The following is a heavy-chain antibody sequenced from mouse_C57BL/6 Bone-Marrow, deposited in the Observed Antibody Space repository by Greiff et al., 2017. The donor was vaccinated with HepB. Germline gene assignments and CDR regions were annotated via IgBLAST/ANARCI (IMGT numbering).Heavy chain of an antibody. J-gene: IGHJ3*01. V-gene: IGHV1-62-2*01. CDR2: FYPGSGSI. Sequence: VQLQQSGAELVRPGASVKLSCKASGYTFTEYTIHWVKQRSGQGLEWIGWFYPGSGSIKYNEKFKDKATLTADKSSSTVYMELSRLTSEDSAVYFCARHEEGYYDYVAWFAYWGQGTLVTVSA. CDR1: GYTFTEYT. D-gene: IGHD2-4*01. CDR3: ARHEEGYYDYVAWFAY.